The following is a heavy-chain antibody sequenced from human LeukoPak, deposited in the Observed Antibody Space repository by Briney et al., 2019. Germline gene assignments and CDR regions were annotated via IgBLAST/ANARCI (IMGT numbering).Heavy chain of an antibody. Sequence: SQTLSLTCAVSGGTISSGGYYWSWIRQHPGRGLEWIGYIYYSGSTYYNPSLKSRLTISVDTSKNQLSLKLSSVTAADTAVYYCARVRGYCSSTSCYFDSWGQGTLVTVSS. CDR1: GGTISSGGYY. V-gene: IGHV4-31*11. CDR2: IYYSGST. D-gene: IGHD2-2*01. CDR3: ARVRGYCSSTSCYFDS. J-gene: IGHJ4*02.